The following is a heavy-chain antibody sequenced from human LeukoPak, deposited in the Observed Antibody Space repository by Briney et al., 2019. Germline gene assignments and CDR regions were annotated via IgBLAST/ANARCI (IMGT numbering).Heavy chain of an antibody. V-gene: IGHV4-34*01. CDR3: AQLNCSGGSCYFDY. J-gene: IGHJ4*02. CDR1: GGSFSGYY. D-gene: IGHD2-15*01. Sequence: SETLSLTCAVYGGSFSGYYWSWIRQPPGKGLEWIGEINHSGSTNYNPSLKSRVTISVDRSKNQFSLKLSSVTAADTAVYYCAQLNCSGGSCYFDYWGQGTLVTVSS. CDR2: INHSGST.